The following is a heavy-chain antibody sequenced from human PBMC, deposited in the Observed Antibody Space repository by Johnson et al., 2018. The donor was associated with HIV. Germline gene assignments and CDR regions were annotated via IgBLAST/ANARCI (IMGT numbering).Heavy chain of an antibody. CDR1: GFTFSNAW. D-gene: IGHD3-22*01. CDR3: ARVYYYDNKDGFDI. CDR2: IKSKTDGGTT. J-gene: IGHJ3*02. V-gene: IGHV3-15*01. Sequence: VQLVESGGGLVKPGGSLRLSCAASGFTFSNAWMSWVCQAPGKGLEWVGRIKSKTDGGTTDYADSVTGRFTISRDISTNLLYLQMNSLRTEDTAVYYCARVYYYDNKDGFDIWGQGTTVTVSS.